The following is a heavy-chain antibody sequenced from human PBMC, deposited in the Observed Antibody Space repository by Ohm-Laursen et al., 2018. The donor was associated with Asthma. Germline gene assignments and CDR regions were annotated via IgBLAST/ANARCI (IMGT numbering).Heavy chain of an antibody. CDR2: IYYSGST. V-gene: IGHV4-59*07. Sequence: SDTLSLTCTVSGGSISSYYWSWIRQPPGKGLEWIGYIYYSGSTNYNPSLKSRVTISVDTSKNQFSLKLSSVTAADTAVYYCARGWNIVARGYFDYWGQGTLVTVSS. CDR3: ARGWNIVARGYFDY. J-gene: IGHJ4*02. CDR1: GGSISSYY. D-gene: IGHD5-12*01.